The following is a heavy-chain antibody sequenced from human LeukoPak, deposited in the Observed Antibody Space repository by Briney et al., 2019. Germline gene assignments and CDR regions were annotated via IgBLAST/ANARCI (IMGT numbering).Heavy chain of an antibody. D-gene: IGHD2-2*01. J-gene: IGHJ3*02. CDR2: IYPGDSDT. Sequence: GESLKISCKGSGYSFTSYWIGWVRQMLGKGLEWMGIIYPGDSDTRYSPSFQAPVTISADKSISTAYLQWSSLKASDTAMYYCARQGCSSTSCYAGFPDAFDIWGQGTMVTVSS. CDR1: GYSFTSYW. CDR3: ARQGCSSTSCYAGFPDAFDI. V-gene: IGHV5-51*01.